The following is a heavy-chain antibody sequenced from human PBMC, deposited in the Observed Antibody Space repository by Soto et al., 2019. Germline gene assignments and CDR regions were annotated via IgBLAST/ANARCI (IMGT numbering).Heavy chain of an antibody. CDR2: IVVGSGNT. J-gene: IGHJ4*02. CDR3: AAGPQH. V-gene: IGHV1-58*01. CDR1: GCTITSAV. Sequence: ASTKLSCKDSGCTITSAVGQWVRQARGQRLEWIGWIVVGSGNTNYAQKFQERVTITRDMSTSTAYMELSSLRSEDTAVYYCAAGPQHRGQGTLVTVSS.